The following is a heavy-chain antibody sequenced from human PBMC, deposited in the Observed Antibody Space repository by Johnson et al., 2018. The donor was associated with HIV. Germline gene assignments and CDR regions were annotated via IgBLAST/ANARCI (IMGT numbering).Heavy chain of an antibody. CDR2: ISGSGAST. CDR3: ARQTLRAFDI. CDR1: GFTFSSYA. J-gene: IGHJ3*02. V-gene: IGHV3-23*04. Sequence: VQLVESGGGLVQPGGSLRLSCAASGFTFSSYAMSWVRQAPRKGLEWVSAISGSGASTYSADSVKGRFTISRDNSKNTLYLEMNSLRTEDTALYYCARQTLRAFDIWGQGAMVTVAS.